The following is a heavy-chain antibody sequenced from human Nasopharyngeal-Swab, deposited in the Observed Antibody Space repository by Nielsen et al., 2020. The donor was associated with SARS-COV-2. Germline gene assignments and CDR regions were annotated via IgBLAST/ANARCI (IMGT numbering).Heavy chain of an antibody. CDR1: GGSLRGYY. CDR2: INHSGST. Sequence: SQTLSLTCSVYGGSLRGYYWSWIPQPPGKGLEWIGEINHSGSTNYKPSLKGRVTISGYTSKNQSSLKLSSVTAADTAVYYCARFVDYDILTGYVDYWGQGTLVTVSS. D-gene: IGHD3-9*01. CDR3: ARFVDYDILTGYVDY. V-gene: IGHV4-34*01. J-gene: IGHJ4*02.